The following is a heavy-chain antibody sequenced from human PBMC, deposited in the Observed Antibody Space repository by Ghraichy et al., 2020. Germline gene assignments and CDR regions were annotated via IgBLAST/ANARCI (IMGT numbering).Heavy chain of an antibody. CDR1: GFTFSSYS. V-gene: IGHV3-48*04. CDR2: ISSSSSTI. D-gene: IGHD4-17*01. CDR3: ARDRGPYGDYGLDY. Sequence: GESLNISCAASGFTFSSYSINWVRQAPGKGLEWVSYISSSSSTIYYADSVKGRFTISRDNAKNSLYLQMNSLRAEDTAVYYCARDRGPYGDYGLDYWGQGTLVTVSS. J-gene: IGHJ4*02.